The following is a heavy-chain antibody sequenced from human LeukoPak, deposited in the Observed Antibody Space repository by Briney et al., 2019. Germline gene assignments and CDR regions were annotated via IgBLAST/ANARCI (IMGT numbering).Heavy chain of an antibody. CDR1: GYTFTGYY. J-gene: IGHJ3*02. CDR3: AREGTAVASAFDI. D-gene: IGHD6-19*01. CDR2: INPNSGGT. V-gene: IGHV1-2*02. Sequence: ASVKVSCKASGYTFTGYYIHWMRQAPGQGLEWMGWINPNSGGTNYAQKFQGRVTMTRDTSISTAYMELSRLRSDDTAVYYCAREGTAVASAFDIWGQGTMVTVSS.